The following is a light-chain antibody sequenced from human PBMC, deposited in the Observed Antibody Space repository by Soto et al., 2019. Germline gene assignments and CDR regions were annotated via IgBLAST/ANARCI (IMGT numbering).Light chain of an antibody. CDR3: QQYGSSAWT. J-gene: IGKJ1*01. Sequence: EIVLAQSPATLSLSPGERATLSCRASQSVSIYLAWYQQKPGQAPRLLIYDASNRATGIPARFSGSGSGTDFTLTISRLEAEDFAVYYCQQYGSSAWTFGQGTKVDIK. CDR2: DAS. CDR1: QSVSIY. V-gene: IGKV3-11*01.